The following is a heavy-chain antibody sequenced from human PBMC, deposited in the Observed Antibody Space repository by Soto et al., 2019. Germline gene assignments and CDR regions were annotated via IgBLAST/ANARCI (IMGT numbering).Heavy chain of an antibody. V-gene: IGHV6-1*01. CDR1: GDSVSSNSAG. CDR3: ARGSWDDVSGHYYTDV. CDR2: TYYKSKWYY. D-gene: IGHD1-1*01. J-gene: IGHJ6*03. Sequence: SQTLSLTCDISGDSVSSNSAGWNWIRQTPSRGLEWLGRTYYKSKWYYTYAASVKSRITVSPDTSKNQFSLQLTSVTPEDTAVYYCARGSWDDVSGHYYTDVWRKGTTVTV.